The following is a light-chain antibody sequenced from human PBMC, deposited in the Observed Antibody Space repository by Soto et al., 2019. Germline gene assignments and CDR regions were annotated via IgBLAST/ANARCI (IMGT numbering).Light chain of an antibody. Sequence: EIVMTQSPVTLSVSPGEGATVSCRASQSVSSNLAWYQQKPGQAPRLLIYGASTRATGIPARFSGSGSGTEFTLTISSLQSEDFAVYYCQQYNNWPLTFGGGTKVDIK. V-gene: IGKV3-15*01. CDR3: QQYNNWPLT. J-gene: IGKJ4*01. CDR2: GAS. CDR1: QSVSSN.